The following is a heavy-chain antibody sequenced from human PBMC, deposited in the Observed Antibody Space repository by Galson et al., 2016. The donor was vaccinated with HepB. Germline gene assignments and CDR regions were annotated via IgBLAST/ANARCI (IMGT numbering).Heavy chain of an antibody. CDR2: ISWNGGST. CDR3: ANENY. Sequence: SLRLSCAASGFTFDDYAMHWVRQAPGKGLEWVSGISWNGGSTRYEDSVKGRFTISRVNAKNSLYLQMNSLRSEGTAVYFCANENYWGQGTLVTVPS. CDR1: GFTFDDYA. V-gene: IGHV3-9*01. J-gene: IGHJ4*02.